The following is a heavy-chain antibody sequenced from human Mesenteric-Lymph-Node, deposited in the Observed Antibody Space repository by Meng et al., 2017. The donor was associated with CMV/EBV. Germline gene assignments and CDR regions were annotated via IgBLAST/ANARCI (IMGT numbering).Heavy chain of an antibody. CDR3: ARLGSGIYSLDY. CDR2: IYWDDDK. D-gene: IGHD3-10*02. CDR1: GFSLSISGVG. V-gene: IGHV2-5*02. Sequence: TCTFSGFSLSISGVGVGSIRQPPGKALEWLALIYWDDDKRYSPSLKSRLTITKDTSKNQVVLTLTNMDPVDTATYYCARLGSGIYSLDYWGQGTLVTVS. J-gene: IGHJ4*02.